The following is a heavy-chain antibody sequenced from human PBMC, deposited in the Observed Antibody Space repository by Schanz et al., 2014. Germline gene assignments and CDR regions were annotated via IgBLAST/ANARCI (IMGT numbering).Heavy chain of an antibody. J-gene: IGHJ6*02. V-gene: IGHV3-33*08. CDR2: IWYDGSNK. CDR3: ARVRRRIATPSTPSFRNYYYYAMDV. Sequence: QVQLLQFGGGVVQPGRSLRLSCGGSGFIFSSYGLHWVRQAPGKGLEWVAFIWYDGSNKYYADSVKGRFTISRDNSKNTLYLQMNSLRAEDTSVYFCARVRRRIATPSTPSFRNYYYYAMDVWGQGTTVTVSS. CDR1: GFIFSSYG. D-gene: IGHD6-13*01.